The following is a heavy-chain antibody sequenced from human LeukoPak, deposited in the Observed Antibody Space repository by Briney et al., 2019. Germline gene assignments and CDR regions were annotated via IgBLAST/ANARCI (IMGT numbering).Heavy chain of an antibody. D-gene: IGHD3-22*01. CDR2: IWYDGSNK. J-gene: IGHJ4*02. Sequence: PGGSLRLSCAASGFTFSSYWMSWVRQAPGKGLEWVAVIWYDGSNKYYADSVKGRFTISRDNAKNSLYLEMNSLRAEDTALYYCAKDVSLYYYDSSGYYRPYFDYWGQGTLVTVSS. CDR3: AKDVSLYYYDSSGYYRPYFDY. V-gene: IGHV3-33*03. CDR1: GFTFSSYW.